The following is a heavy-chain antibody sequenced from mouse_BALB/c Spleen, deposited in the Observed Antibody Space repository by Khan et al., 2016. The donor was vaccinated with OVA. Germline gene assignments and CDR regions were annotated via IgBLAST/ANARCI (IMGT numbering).Heavy chain of an antibody. V-gene: IGHV1S137*01. CDR1: GYTFTDYA. J-gene: IGHJ2*01. Sequence: QVQLQQSGPELVRPGVSVKISCKGSGYTFTDYAMYWVKQSHAKSLEWIGLISTYSGNTNYNQKFKGKATMTVDKYSSTAYMELARLTSEDYAIYYCARPAYDGYYDYWGQGTTLTVSS. CDR2: ISTYSGNT. CDR3: ARPAYDGYYDY. D-gene: IGHD2-3*01.